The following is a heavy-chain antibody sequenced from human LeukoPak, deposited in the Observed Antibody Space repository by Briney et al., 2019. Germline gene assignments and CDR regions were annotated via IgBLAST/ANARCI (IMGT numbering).Heavy chain of an antibody. D-gene: IGHD2-21*01. CDR3: ARKVGMSFDY. CDR1: GGSISSYY. Sequence: SETLSLTCTVSGGSISSYYWSWIRQPPGKGLEWMGYIYYSGTTNYNPSLRSRVTISVDTSKNQFSLRLSSVTAADTAVYYCARKVGMSFDYWGQGTLVTVSS. V-gene: IGHV4-59*01. J-gene: IGHJ4*02. CDR2: IYYSGTT.